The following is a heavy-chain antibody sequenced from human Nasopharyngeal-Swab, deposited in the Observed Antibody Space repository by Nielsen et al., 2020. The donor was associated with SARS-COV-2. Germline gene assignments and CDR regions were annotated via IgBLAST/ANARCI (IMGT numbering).Heavy chain of an antibody. V-gene: IGHV5-10-1*01. J-gene: IGHJ4*02. Sequence: GESLKISCKGSGYSFTSYWISWVRQMPGKGLEWMGRIEPSDSYTNYSPSFQGHVTISADKSISTAYLQWSSLKASDTAMYYCARVVSIYSSSWVDYWGQGTLVTVSS. D-gene: IGHD6-13*01. CDR1: GYSFTSYW. CDR3: ARVVSIYSSSWVDY. CDR2: IEPSDSYT.